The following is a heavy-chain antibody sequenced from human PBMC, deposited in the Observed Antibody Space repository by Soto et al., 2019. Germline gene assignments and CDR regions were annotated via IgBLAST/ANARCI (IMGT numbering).Heavy chain of an antibody. Sequence: EVQLLESGGGLVQPGGSLRLSCAASEFTFSTYAMSWVRQAPGKGLEWVSGISGSGSTTGYSDSVKGRFTISRDNSKNKLYLPMNSLRGEDTAVYYCAKDTARYWSGGRCPRWFDYWGQGTLVTVSS. J-gene: IGHJ5*01. V-gene: IGHV3-23*01. CDR1: EFTFSTYA. CDR2: ISGSGSTT. CDR3: AKDTARYWSGGRCPRWFDY. D-gene: IGHD2-15*01.